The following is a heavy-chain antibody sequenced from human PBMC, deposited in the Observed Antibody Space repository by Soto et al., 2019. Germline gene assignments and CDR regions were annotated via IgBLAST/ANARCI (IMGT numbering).Heavy chain of an antibody. CDR2: IYSGGST. CDR1: GFTVSSNY. D-gene: IGHD1-1*01. Sequence: GGSLRLSCAASGFTVSSNYMSWGRQAPGKGLEWVSVIYSGGSTYYADSVKGRFTISRDNSKNTLYLQMNSLRAEDTAVYYCARDTGAYYYGMDVWGQGTTVTVSS. J-gene: IGHJ6*02. V-gene: IGHV3-53*01. CDR3: ARDTGAYYYGMDV.